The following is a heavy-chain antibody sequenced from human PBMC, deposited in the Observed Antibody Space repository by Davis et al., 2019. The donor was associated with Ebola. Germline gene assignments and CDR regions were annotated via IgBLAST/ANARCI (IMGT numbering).Heavy chain of an antibody. CDR3: ARVNVVAAGSFDF. CDR2: ISSSSSYI. D-gene: IGHD6-13*01. Sequence: GESLKISCAASGFTFSSYSMNWVRQAPGKGLEWVPSISSSSSYIYYADSVKGRFTIPRDNAKNSLFLQMNSLTPEDTAFYYCARVNVVAAGSFDFWGQGTRVTVSA. J-gene: IGHJ4*02. V-gene: IGHV3-21*04. CDR1: GFTFSSYS.